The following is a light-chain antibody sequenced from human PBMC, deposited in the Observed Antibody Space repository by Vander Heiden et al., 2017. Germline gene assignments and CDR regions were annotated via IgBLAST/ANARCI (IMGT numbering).Light chain of an antibody. V-gene: IGLV3-25*03. CDR2: KDT. Sequence: SYDLTQPPSVSVSPGQRARISCSGDALRNQYAYWYQQRQGQAPILVIYKDTERPSGIPERFSGSSSGTTATLTISGVQAEDEADYYCQSADSSDIYVVFGGGTKLTVL. CDR1: ALRNQY. CDR3: QSADSSDIYVV. J-gene: IGLJ2*01.